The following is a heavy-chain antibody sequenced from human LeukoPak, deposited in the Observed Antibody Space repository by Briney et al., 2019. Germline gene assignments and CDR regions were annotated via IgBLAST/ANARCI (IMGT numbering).Heavy chain of an antibody. D-gene: IGHD6-19*01. CDR3: ARDTPGYSSGWPIDY. V-gene: IGHV3-7*01. J-gene: IGHJ4*02. CDR1: GFTFSSYW. Sequence: GGSLRLSCAASGFTFSSYWMSWVRQAPGKGLEWVANIKQDGSEKYNVDSVKGRFTISRDNAKNSLYLQMNSLRAEDTAVYYCARDTPGYSSGWPIDYWGQGTLVTVSS. CDR2: IKQDGSEK.